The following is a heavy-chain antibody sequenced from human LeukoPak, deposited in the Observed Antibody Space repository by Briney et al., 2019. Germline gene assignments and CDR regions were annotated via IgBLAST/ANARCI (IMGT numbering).Heavy chain of an antibody. CDR3: AREGSYRNWFDP. J-gene: IGHJ5*02. CDR1: GFTFSGYW. V-gene: IGHV3-7*05. CDR2: IKQEGSEK. D-gene: IGHD1-26*01. Sequence: GGSLRLSCAASGFTFSGYWMSWVRQAPGKGLEWVANIKQEGSEKYYVDSVKGRFTISRDNAKNLLYLQMNSLRAEDTAVYYCAREGSYRNWFDPWGQGTLVTVSS.